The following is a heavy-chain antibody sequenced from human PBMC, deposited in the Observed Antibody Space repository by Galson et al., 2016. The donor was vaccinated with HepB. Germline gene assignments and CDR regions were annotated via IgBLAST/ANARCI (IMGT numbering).Heavy chain of an antibody. CDR2: ISGSGDRT. Sequence: SLRLSCAASGFSFSTYPMIWVRQAPGKGLEGVSSISGSGDRTYYADSVKGRFTISRDNAKNMLYLQMDNLGVEDTAVFYCAKVLSVTRDYWYGMDVWGRGTTVTVSS. CDR3: AKVLSVTRDYWYGMDV. CDR1: GFSFSTYP. J-gene: IGHJ6*04. V-gene: IGHV3-23*01. D-gene: IGHD4-17*01.